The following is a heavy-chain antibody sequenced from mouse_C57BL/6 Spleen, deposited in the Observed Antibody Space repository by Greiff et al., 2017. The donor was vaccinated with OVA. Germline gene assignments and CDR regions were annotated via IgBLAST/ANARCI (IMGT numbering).Heavy chain of an antibody. V-gene: IGHV5-9-1*02. CDR3: TRDGGYDGYYFDY. CDR2: ISSGGDYI. J-gene: IGHJ2*01. CDR1: GFTFSSYA. Sequence: EVQLQESGEGLVKPGGSLKLSCAASGFTFSSYAMSWVRQTPEKRLEWVAYISSGGDYIYYADTVKGRFTISRDNARNTLYLQMSSLKSEDTAMYYCTRDGGYDGYYFDYWGQGTTLTVSS. D-gene: IGHD2-2*01.